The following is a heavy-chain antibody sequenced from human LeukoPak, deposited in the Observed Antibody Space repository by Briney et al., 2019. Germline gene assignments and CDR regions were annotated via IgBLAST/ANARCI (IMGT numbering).Heavy chain of an antibody. CDR3: ARDWYDNSDAFDI. V-gene: IGHV3-21*01. CDR2: ISGSSHYI. J-gene: IGHJ3*02. Sequence: GGSLRLSCAASGFTFSSYSMNWVRQAPGKGLEWLSSISGSSHYIYYADSVKGRFTISRDNAKNSLYLQINSLRAEDTAVYYCARDWYDNSDAFDIWGQGTMVTVSS. D-gene: IGHD3-9*01. CDR1: GFTFSSYS.